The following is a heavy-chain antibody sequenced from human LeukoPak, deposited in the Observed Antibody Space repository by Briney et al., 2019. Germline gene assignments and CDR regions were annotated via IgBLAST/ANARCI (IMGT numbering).Heavy chain of an antibody. CDR2: ISGSGRGT. J-gene: IGHJ4*02. CDR3: AKLQQLVLGCFDY. Sequence: PGGSLRLSCAASGFTFSSYAMSWVRQAPGKGLEWVSTISGSGRGTYYADSVKGRFTISRDNSKNTLYLQMNSLRAEDTAVYYCAKLQQLVLGCFDYWGQGTLVTVSS. CDR1: GFTFSSYA. V-gene: IGHV3-23*01. D-gene: IGHD6-13*01.